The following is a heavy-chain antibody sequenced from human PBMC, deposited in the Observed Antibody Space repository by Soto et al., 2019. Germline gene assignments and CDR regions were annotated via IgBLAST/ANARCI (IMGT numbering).Heavy chain of an antibody. J-gene: IGHJ4*02. CDR2: IAHDGHT. Sequence: VQLTESGPGLVRPSGTLSLTCDVSSGSITTSVLWTWVRRFPGKGLEWIGEIAHDGHTNYNPSLSGRVTMSVDLSNSQFSLKVAPVTAADTALYFCVGGRDYDYWGQGTLVTVSS. V-gene: IGHV4-4*02. D-gene: IGHD1-26*01. CDR1: SGSITTSVL. CDR3: VGGRDYDY.